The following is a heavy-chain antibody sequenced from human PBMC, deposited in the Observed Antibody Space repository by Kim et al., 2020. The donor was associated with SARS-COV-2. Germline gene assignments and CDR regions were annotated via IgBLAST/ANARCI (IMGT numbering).Heavy chain of an antibody. CDR1: GFTFSSFW. CDR3: AKDANSHDV. CDR2: IKQDGSEK. V-gene: IGHV3-7*03. Sequence: GGSLRLSCAASGFTFSSFWMNWVRQAPGKGLEWVANIKQDGSEKFYVDSVKGRFTISRDNAKNSLYLQMNSLRAEDTAVYYCAKDANSHDVWGQGRMVTVSS. J-gene: IGHJ3*01.